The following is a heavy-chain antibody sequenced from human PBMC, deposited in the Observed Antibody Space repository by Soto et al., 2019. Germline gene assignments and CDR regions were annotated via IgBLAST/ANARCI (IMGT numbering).Heavy chain of an antibody. Sequence: TGGSLLLSCAASGFTFSDYYMSWIRQAPGKGLDWVSYISPSSSYTNYAVSVKGRFTISRDNAKNSVYLQMNSLRAEDTAVYYCARNHIAASGTSAYDIWGQGTMVTVSS. CDR2: ISPSSSYT. J-gene: IGHJ3*02. CDR1: GFTFSDYY. V-gene: IGHV3-11*06. D-gene: IGHD6-13*01. CDR3: ARNHIAASGTSAYDI.